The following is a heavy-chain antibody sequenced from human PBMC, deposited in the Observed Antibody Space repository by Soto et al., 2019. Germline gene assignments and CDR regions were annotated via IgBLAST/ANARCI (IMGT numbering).Heavy chain of an antibody. CDR2: INPSGGST. CDR1: GYTLTSSY. Sequence: AASVKVSCKASGYTLTSSYMHWVRQAPGQGLEWMGIINPSGGSTNYAQKFQGRVTMTRDTSTSTVYMEVSSLRSEDTAVYYCARSQITMVRGVTGMDVWGQGTTVTVSS. V-gene: IGHV1-46*01. CDR3: ARSQITMVRGVTGMDV. D-gene: IGHD3-10*01. J-gene: IGHJ6*02.